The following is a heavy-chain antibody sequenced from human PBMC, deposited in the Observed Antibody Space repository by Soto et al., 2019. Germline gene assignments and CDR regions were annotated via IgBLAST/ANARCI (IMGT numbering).Heavy chain of an antibody. D-gene: IGHD5-12*01. CDR1: GYTFTSYD. V-gene: IGHV1-8*01. CDR3: AATYSGYDSVDY. CDR2: MNPNSGNT. Sequence: QVPLVQSGAEVKKPGASVKVSCKASGYTFTSYDINWVRQATGQGLEWMGWMNPNSGNTGYAQKFQGRVTMTRNTSISTAYMELSSLRSEDTAVYYCAATYSGYDSVDYWGQGTLVTVSS. J-gene: IGHJ4*02.